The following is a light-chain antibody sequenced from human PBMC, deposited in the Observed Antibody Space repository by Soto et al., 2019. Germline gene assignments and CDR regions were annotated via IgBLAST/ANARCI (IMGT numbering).Light chain of an antibody. J-gene: IGLJ2*01. CDR1: KLGDKY. CDR3: QAWDNKIVV. Sequence: SYELTQPPSVSVSLGQTASITCSGDKLGDKYACWYQQKPGQSPVLVIYQDTERPSGIPERFSGSNSGNTATLTISGTQAMDGADYYCQAWDNKIVVFGGGTKVTVL. V-gene: IGLV3-1*01. CDR2: QDT.